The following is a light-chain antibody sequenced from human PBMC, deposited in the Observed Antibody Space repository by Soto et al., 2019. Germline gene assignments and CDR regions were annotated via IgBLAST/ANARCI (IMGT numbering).Light chain of an antibody. V-gene: IGKV4-1*01. Sequence: DIVMTQSPDSLAVSLGERATINCKSSQSVLYSSNNKNYLAWYQQKLGQPPKLLIYWASTRESGVPDRFSGSGSGTDFTLTISSLQAEDVAVYYCHKYYTTPWTFGQGTRVEIK. J-gene: IGKJ1*01. CDR2: WAS. CDR1: QSVLYSSNNKNY. CDR3: HKYYTTPWT.